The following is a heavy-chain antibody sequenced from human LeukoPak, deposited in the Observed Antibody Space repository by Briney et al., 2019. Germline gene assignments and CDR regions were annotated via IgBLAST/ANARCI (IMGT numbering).Heavy chain of an antibody. CDR1: GFTFSSYW. J-gene: IGHJ4*02. D-gene: IGHD3-22*01. CDR2: IKQDGSEK. Sequence: GGSLRLSCAASGFTFSSYWMSWVRQAPGKGLEWVANIKQDGSEKYYVDSVKGRFTISRDNAKNSLYLQMNSLRAEDTAVYYCARDRGSGYYYRSDYWGQGTLVTVSS. CDR3: ARDRGSGYYYRSDY. V-gene: IGHV3-7*01.